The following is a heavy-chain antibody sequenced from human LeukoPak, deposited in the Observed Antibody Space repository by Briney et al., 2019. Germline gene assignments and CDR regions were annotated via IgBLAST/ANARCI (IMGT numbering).Heavy chain of an antibody. CDR1: RFTLSDYY. D-gene: IGHD2-2*01. J-gene: IGHJ4*02. V-gene: IGHV3-11*05. Sequence: GGSLRLSCAASRFTLSDYYMVWNRQAPGKGMEWDSYISKRGSYTKYADSVKGRFIISTGNATNSLSLQMNSVRRTEPAVSYCARADRTSWFDYWGQGTLVTVSS. CDR3: ARADRTSWFDY. CDR2: ISKRGSYT.